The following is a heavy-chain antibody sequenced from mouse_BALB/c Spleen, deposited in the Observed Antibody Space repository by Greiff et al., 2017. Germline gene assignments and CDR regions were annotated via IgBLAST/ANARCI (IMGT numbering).Heavy chain of an antibody. J-gene: IGHJ2*01. Sequence: EVQGVESGGGLVQPGGSRKLSCAASGFTFSSFGMHWVRQAPEKGLEWVAYISSGSSTIYYADTVKGRFTISRDNPKNTLFLQMTSLRSEDTAMYYCARGGYGNYFFDYWGQGTTLTVSS. CDR2: ISSGSSTI. D-gene: IGHD2-10*02. CDR1: GFTFSSFG. CDR3: ARGGYGNYFFDY. V-gene: IGHV5-17*02.